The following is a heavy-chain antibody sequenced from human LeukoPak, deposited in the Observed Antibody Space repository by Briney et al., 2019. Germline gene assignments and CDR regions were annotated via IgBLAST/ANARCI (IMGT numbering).Heavy chain of an antibody. Sequence: GGSLRLSCAASGFTFSDYYMSWIRQAPGKGLEWLSYISKNGKTIYYANSVKGRFTISRDNAKKSVYLQMNSLRAEDTAVYYCATTGLLGDIPWGQGTLVTVSS. CDR3: ATTGLLGDIP. D-gene: IGHD2-21*01. CDR1: GFTFSDYY. CDR2: ISKNGKTI. J-gene: IGHJ5*02. V-gene: IGHV3-11*01.